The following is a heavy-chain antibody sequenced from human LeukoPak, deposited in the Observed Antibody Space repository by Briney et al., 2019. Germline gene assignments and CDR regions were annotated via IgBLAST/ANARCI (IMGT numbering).Heavy chain of an antibody. Sequence: ASVKVSCKASGYTFTSYAISWVRQAPGQGLEWMGWISAYNGNTNYAQKLQGRVTMTTDTSTSTAYMELGSLRSEDTAVYYCARGLDYYDSSGLYSYWGQGTLVTVSS. CDR3: ARGLDYYDSSGLYSY. J-gene: IGHJ4*02. CDR1: GYTFTSYA. CDR2: ISAYNGNT. V-gene: IGHV1-18*01. D-gene: IGHD3-22*01.